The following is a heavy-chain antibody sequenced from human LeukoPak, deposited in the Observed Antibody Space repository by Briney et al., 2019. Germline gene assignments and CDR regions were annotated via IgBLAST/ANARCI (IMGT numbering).Heavy chain of an antibody. D-gene: IGHD2-15*01. V-gene: IGHV4-59*08. J-gene: IGHJ4*02. CDR2: IYYSGST. Sequence: PSETLSLTCTVSGGSISSYYWSWIRQPPGKGLEWIGYIYYSGSTNYNPSLKSRVTISVDTSKNQFSLKLSSVTAADTAVYYCARARYCSGGSCYNPAFYWGQGTLVTVSS. CDR3: ARARYCSGGSCYNPAFY. CDR1: GGSISSYY.